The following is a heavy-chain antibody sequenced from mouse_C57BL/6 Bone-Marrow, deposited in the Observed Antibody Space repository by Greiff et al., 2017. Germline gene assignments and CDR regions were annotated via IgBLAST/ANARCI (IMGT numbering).Heavy chain of an antibody. J-gene: IGHJ3*01. V-gene: IGHV5-9*01. CDR1: GFTFSSYT. CDR3: ARVYYGNSAWFAY. Sequence: EVQRVESGGGLVKPGGSLKLSCAASGFTFSSYTMSRVRQTPEKRLEWVATISGGGGNTYYPDSVKGRFTISRDNAKNTLYLQMSSLRSEDTALYYCARVYYGNSAWFAYWGQGTLVTVSA. CDR2: ISGGGGNT. D-gene: IGHD2-1*01.